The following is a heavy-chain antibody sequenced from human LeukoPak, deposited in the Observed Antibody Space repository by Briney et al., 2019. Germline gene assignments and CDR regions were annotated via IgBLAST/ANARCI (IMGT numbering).Heavy chain of an antibody. D-gene: IGHD1-20*01. CDR2: ISSSSSYI. J-gene: IGHJ4*02. CDR1: GFTSSSYS. V-gene: IGHV3-21*01. Sequence: PGGSLRLSCAASGFTSSSYSMNWVRQAPGKGLEWVSAISSSSSYIYYADSVKGRFTISRDNAKNSQYLQMNSLRAEDTAVYYCARGHANWTHHGSPPTGADLGYWGQGTLVPVSS. CDR3: ARGHANWTHHGSPPTGADLGY.